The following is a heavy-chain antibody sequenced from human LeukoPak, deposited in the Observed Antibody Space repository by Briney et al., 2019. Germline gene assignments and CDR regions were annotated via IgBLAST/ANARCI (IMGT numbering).Heavy chain of an antibody. J-gene: IGHJ4*02. CDR2: IIPIFGTA. CDR3: ASPDTYYYDSSGYYG. D-gene: IGHD3-22*01. Sequence: SVKVSCKASGGTFSSYAISWVRQGPGQGLEWMGGIIPIFGTANYAQKFQGRVTITADESTSTAYMELSSLRFEDTAVYYCASPDTYYYDSSGYYGWGQGTLVTVSS. V-gene: IGHV1-69*13. CDR1: GGTFSSYA.